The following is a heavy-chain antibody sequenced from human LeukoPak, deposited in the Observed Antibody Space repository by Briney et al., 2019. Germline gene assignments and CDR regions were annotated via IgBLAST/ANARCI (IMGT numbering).Heavy chain of an antibody. J-gene: IGHJ5*02. V-gene: IGHV3-30*04. Sequence: GGSLRLSCVASGFTFSSYAIHWVRQAPGKGLEWLAVISYDGSNKYYADSVKGRFTISRDNSKNTLYLQMNSPRAEDTAGYYCARDGEPYSSSGERFDPWGQGTLVTVSS. CDR3: ARDGEPYSSSGERFDP. CDR2: ISYDGSNK. CDR1: GFTFSSYA. D-gene: IGHD6-6*01.